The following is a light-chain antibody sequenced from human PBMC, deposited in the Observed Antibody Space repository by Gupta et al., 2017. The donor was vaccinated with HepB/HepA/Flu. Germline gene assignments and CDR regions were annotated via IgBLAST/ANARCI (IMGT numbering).Light chain of an antibody. CDR3: QHYDNLPFT. Sequence: DIQQTQSLSSLSASVGDRVTITCQTSQDISKYLNWYQQKPGKAPKLLIYEASNLETGVPSRFSGRGSGTDFTITISSLQPEYIATYYCQHYDNLPFTFGGGTKVEIK. J-gene: IGKJ4*01. CDR1: QDISKY. CDR2: EAS. V-gene: IGKV1-33*01.